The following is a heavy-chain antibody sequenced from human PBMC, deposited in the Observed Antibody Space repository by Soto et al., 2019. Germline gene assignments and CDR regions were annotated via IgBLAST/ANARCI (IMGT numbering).Heavy chain of an antibody. V-gene: IGHV4-4*07. CDR1: GGSITNYY. CDR2: IYTKERT. J-gene: IGHJ5*02. Sequence: SETLSLTCTVSGGSITNYYWSWIRQPAGKGLEWIGRIYTKERTNYNLSFRNRVTMSVDTSKNQFSLKLDAVTAADTAVYYCARDRSSGFLNWFDPWGQGTLVTVSS. CDR3: ARDRSSGFLNWFDP. D-gene: IGHD3-3*01.